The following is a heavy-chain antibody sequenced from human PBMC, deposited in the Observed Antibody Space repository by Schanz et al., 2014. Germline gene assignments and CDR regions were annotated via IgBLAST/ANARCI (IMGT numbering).Heavy chain of an antibody. CDR1: GYIFINSG. CDR3: AREPLSGYNWFDP. V-gene: IGHV1-18*01. CDR2: ISVYNHNK. D-gene: IGHD6-25*01. Sequence: QVQLVQSGAEVKKPGATVKVSCKASGYIFINSGISWVRQAPGQGLEWMGWISVYNHNKEYDQKFQGRVTMTTDTSTSTAYMALTDLRSDDTAVYYCAREPLSGYNWFDPWGQGSLVTVSS. J-gene: IGHJ5*02.